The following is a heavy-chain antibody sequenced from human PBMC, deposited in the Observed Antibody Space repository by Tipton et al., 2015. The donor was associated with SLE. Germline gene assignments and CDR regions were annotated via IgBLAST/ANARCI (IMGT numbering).Heavy chain of an antibody. CDR1: GGSIFSGNYY. V-gene: IGHV4-61*02. J-gene: IGHJ4*02. CDR2: IWTSGNT. D-gene: IGHD2-21*01. CDR3: ARVSPSTRYSFPFDF. Sequence: TLSLTCAVSGGSIFSGNYYWSWVRQPAGKGLEWIGRIWTSGNTKYNPALKSRVTILVDKSKNQFSLTLSSVTAADTAIYYCARVSPSTRYSFPFDFWGQGTLVTVSS.